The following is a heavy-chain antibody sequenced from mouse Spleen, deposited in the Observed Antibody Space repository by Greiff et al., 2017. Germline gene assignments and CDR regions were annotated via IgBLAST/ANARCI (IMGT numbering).Heavy chain of an antibody. Sequence: EVQLVESGGGLVKPGGSLKLSCAASGFTFSSYAMSWVRQTPEKRLEWVATISSGGSYTYYPDSVKGRFTISRDNAKNTLYLQMSSLRSEDTAMYYCARRAYYGNLRGFWYFDVWGAGTTVTVSS. V-gene: IGHV5-9-3*01. D-gene: IGHD2-10*01. CDR3: ARRAYYGNLRGFWYFDV. CDR1: GFTFSSYA. J-gene: IGHJ1*01. CDR2: ISSGGSYT.